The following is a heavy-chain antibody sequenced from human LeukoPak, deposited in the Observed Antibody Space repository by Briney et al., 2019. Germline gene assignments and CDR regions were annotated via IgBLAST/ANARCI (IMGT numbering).Heavy chain of an antibody. Sequence: PGGSLRLSCAASGFTFSSYGMHWVRQAPGKGLEWVAVISYDGSNEYYADSVKGRFTISRDNSKNTLYLQMNSLRAEDTAVYYCAKVIVPRWLQLSYFDYWGQGTLVTVSS. CDR3: AKVIVPRWLQLSYFDY. D-gene: IGHD5-24*01. V-gene: IGHV3-30*18. J-gene: IGHJ4*02. CDR2: ISYDGSNE. CDR1: GFTFSSYG.